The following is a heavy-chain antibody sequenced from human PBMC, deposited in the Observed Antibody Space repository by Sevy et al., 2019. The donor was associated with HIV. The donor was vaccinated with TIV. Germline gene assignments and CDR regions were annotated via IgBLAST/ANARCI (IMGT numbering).Heavy chain of an antibody. CDR1: GVTFSSYV. CDR3: ARDRGEILHSAFDY. D-gene: IGHD3-16*01. V-gene: IGHV3-30*03. J-gene: IGHJ4*02. CDR2: ISYDGRNYK. Sequence: GGSLRLSCTVSGVTFSSYVMHWVRQAPGKGLEWVAVISYDGRNYKYNVDSVKGRFTISRDNSKNTLFLQMNSLRAEDSAIYYCARDRGEILHSAFDYWGQGTLVTVSS.